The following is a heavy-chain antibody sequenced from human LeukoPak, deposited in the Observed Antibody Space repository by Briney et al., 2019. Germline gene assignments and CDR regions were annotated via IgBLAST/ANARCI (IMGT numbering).Heavy chain of an antibody. D-gene: IGHD6-19*01. CDR2: IKQDGSEK. CDR3: ASSISPNIAVAGTFGY. CDR1: GFTFSSYW. J-gene: IGHJ4*02. Sequence: GGSLRLSCAASGFTFSSYWMSWVRQAPGKGLEWVANIKQDGSEKYYVDSVKGRFTISRDNAKNSLYLQMNSLRAEDTAVYYCASSISPNIAVAGTFGYWGQGTLVTVSS. V-gene: IGHV3-7*01.